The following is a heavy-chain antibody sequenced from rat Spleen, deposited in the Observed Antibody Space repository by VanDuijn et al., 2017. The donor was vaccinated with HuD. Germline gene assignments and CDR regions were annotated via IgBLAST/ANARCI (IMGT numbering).Heavy chain of an antibody. CDR2: INYDGTST. CDR1: GFIFSTFP. J-gene: IGHJ1*01. D-gene: IGHD1-9*01. CDR3: ARSPMGITQIHYWYFDF. Sequence: EVQLVESGGGLVQPGRSMKLSCAASGFIFSTFPMSWVRQAPGKGLEWVATINYDGTSTHYRDSVKGRYTISKENTKNTLYLQMDSLRSEDTATCYCARSPMGITQIHYWYFDFWGPGTMVTVSS. V-gene: IGHV5-46*01.